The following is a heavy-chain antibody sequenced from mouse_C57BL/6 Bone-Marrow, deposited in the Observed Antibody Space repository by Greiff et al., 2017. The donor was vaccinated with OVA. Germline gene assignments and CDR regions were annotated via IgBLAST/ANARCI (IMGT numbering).Heavy chain of an antibody. J-gene: IGHJ2*01. CDR2: IYPGDGDT. CDR1: GYAFSSYW. V-gene: IGHV1-80*01. Sequence: LQESGAELVKPGASVKISCKASGYAFSSYWMNWVKQRPGKGLEWIGQIYPGDGDTNYNGKFKGKATLTADKSSSTAYMQLSSLTSEDSAVYFCARDYYDYDVGYWGQGTTLTVSS. D-gene: IGHD2-4*01. CDR3: ARDYYDYDVGY.